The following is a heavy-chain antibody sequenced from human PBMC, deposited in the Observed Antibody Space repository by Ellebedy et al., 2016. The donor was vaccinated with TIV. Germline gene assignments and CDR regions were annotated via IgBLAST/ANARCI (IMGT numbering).Heavy chain of an antibody. CDR1: GFTFTTHW. D-gene: IGHD2/OR15-2a*01. Sequence: GESLKISXAASGFTFTTHWMHWVRQVPDKGLVWVSRISDDGTTTTNYAASVKGRFTVSRDNAKNTLYLQMSSLRVEDTAVYYCARAPLYASHYYYMDLWGEGTTVTVS. V-gene: IGHV3-74*01. CDR2: ISDDGTTT. CDR3: ARAPLYASHYYYMDL. J-gene: IGHJ6*03.